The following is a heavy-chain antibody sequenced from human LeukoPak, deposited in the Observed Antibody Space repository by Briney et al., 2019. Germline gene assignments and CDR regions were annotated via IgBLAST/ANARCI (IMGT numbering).Heavy chain of an antibody. CDR3: ASRTAVAEGTFDY. Sequence: SETLSLTCTVSGGSISSDDYYWSWIRQPPGKGLEWIGEINHSGSTNYNPSLKSRVTISVDTSKNQFSLKLSSVTAADTAVYYWASRTAVAEGTFDYWAQEPLVTVS. J-gene: IGHJ4*02. CDR1: GGSISSDDYY. CDR2: INHSGST. V-gene: IGHV4-34*01. D-gene: IGHD6-19*01.